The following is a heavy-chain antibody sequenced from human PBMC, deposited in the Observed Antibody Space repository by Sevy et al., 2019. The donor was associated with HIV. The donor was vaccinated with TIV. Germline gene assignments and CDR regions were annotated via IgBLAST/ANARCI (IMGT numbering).Heavy chain of an antibody. J-gene: IGHJ6*02. CDR1: GYTFSDSGYY. CDR3: ARESYDFWTGPVDYDYGMDV. CDR2: INPKSGAT. D-gene: IGHD3-3*01. V-gene: IGHV1-2*02. Sequence: ASVKVSCKASGYTFSDSGYYVHWVRQAPGQGLEWMGWINPKSGATNYAQKFQGRVTMTRDTSVSTANMELNRLTSDETAVYYCARESYDFWTGPVDYDYGMDVWGQGPTVTVSS.